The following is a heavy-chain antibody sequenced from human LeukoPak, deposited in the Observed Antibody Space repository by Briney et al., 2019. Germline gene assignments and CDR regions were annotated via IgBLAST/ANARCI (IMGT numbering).Heavy chain of an antibody. J-gene: IGHJ4*02. CDR2: INSDGSST. D-gene: IGHD3-9*01. CDR1: GFTFSSYW. Sequence: GGSLRLSCAASGFTFSSYWMHWVRQAPGKGLVWVSRINSDGSSTSYADSVKGRFTISRVNAKNTLYLQMNSLRAEDTAVYYCARDPDYDILTGYYRDYWGQGTLVTVSS. CDR3: ARDPDYDILTGYYRDY. V-gene: IGHV3-74*01.